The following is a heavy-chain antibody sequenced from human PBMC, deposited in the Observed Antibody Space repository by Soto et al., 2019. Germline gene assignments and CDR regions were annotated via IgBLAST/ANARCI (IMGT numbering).Heavy chain of an antibody. Sequence: SETLSLTCTVPGGFVNSDTHSWSWIRQTPGKRLEWIGFIYSGGSTKNPSLRSRVTMSVDTSKNQFSLKLRSVIVADTAVYHCARFVRSCSATTCSTRADVWGQGITVTVSS. D-gene: IGHD2-2*01. CDR3: ARFVRSCSATTCSTRADV. V-gene: IGHV4-61*01. CDR2: IYSGGST. CDR1: GGFVNSDTHS. J-gene: IGHJ6*02.